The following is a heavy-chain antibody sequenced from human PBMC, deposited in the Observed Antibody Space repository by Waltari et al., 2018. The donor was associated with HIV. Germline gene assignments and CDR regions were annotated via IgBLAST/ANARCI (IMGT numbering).Heavy chain of an antibody. D-gene: IGHD6-19*01. CDR2: VHHSGSS. Sequence: QVQLQESGPGLVNPSGTLSLTCALSGVSIRSGYWWTWVRQPPGKGLEWIGEVHHSGSSNYNPSLKSRVTISVDNSKNQFSLRLNSVTAADTAVYYCAASPGWWRLDYWGQGTLVSVSS. CDR3: AASPGWWRLDY. V-gene: IGHV4-4*02. CDR1: GVSIRSGYW. J-gene: IGHJ4*02.